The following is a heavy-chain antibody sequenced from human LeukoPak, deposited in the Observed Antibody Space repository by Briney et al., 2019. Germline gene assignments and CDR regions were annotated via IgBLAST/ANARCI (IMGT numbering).Heavy chain of an antibody. CDR2: IYYSGST. J-gene: IGHJ3*02. CDR3: ARGGYSYGYFGAFDI. Sequence: SETLSLTCTVSGGSISSGGYYRSWIRQHPGKGLEWIGYIYYSGSTYYNPSLKSRVTISVDTSKNQFSLKLSSVTAADTAVYYCARGGYSYGYFGAFDIWGQGTMVTVSS. V-gene: IGHV4-31*03. D-gene: IGHD5-18*01. CDR1: GGSISSGGYY.